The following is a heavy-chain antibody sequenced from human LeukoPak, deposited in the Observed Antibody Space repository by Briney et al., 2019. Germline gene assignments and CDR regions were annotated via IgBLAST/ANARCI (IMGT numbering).Heavy chain of an antibody. Sequence: PSETLSLTCSVSCLSISIYYWIYTGHPPEKGLEWIGYIYYSRTTNYNPSLQSRVTMSVDTSKNQFSLKLSSVTAADTAVYYCARLSGSQTTPYWGQGTLVTVSS. CDR1: CLSISIYY. CDR3: ARLSGSQTTPY. V-gene: IGHV4-59*08. CDR2: IYYSRTT. J-gene: IGHJ4*02. D-gene: IGHD1-26*01.